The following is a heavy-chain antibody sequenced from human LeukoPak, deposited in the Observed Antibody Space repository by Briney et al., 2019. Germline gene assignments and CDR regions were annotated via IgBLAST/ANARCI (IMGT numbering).Heavy chain of an antibody. J-gene: IGHJ4*02. V-gene: IGHV3-20*04. CDR1: GFTFYDYG. CDR2: SNWNGGST. D-gene: IGHD3-16*01. Sequence: GGFLRLSCAASGFTFYDYGMSWVRQAPGKGLEWGSGSNWNGGSTGYAASVMGRFTISRNNAKKSLYLQMNSLRAEDTALYYCVRDAGGVFDYWGQGTLVTVSS. CDR3: VRDAGGVFDY.